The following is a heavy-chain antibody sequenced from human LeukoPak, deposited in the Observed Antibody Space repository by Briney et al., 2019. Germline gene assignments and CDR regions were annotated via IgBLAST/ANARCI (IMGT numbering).Heavy chain of an antibody. CDR3: ARQANFYDSSGYLDY. CDR2: IYSGGST. Sequence: ETGGSLRLSCAASGFTVSRNYMNWVRQAPGKGLEWVSVIYSGGSTYYTDSVKGRFTISRDNSKDTLYLQMNSLRAEDTAVYYCARQANFYDSSGYLDYWGQGTLVTVSS. J-gene: IGHJ4*02. V-gene: IGHV3-53*01. CDR1: GFTVSRNY. D-gene: IGHD3-22*01.